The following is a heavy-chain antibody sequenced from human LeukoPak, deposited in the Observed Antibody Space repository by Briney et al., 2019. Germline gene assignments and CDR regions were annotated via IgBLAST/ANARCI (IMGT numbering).Heavy chain of an antibody. V-gene: IGHV1-2*02. CDR1: GYTFTGYY. D-gene: IGHD4-17*01. J-gene: IGHJ3*02. Sequence: ASVKVSCKASGYTFTGYYMHWVRQAPGQGLEWMGWINPNSGGTNYAQNFQGRVTMTRDTSISTAYMELSRLRSDDTAVYCCAREAFTTVTSATDAFDIWGQGTMVTVSS. CDR2: INPNSGGT. CDR3: AREAFTTVTSATDAFDI.